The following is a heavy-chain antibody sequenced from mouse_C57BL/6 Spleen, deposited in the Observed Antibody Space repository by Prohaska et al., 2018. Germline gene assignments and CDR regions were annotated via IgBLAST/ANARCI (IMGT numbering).Heavy chain of an antibody. Sequence: QVQLQQPGAELVMPGASVKLSCKASGYTFTSYCMHWVKQRPGQGLEWIGEIDPSDSYTNYNQKFKGKATLTVDKSSSTAYMQLSSLTSEDSAVYYCARRDYSNPWFAYWGQGTLVTVSA. CDR2: IDPSDSYT. D-gene: IGHD2-5*01. CDR1: GYTFTSYC. V-gene: IGHV1-69*01. J-gene: IGHJ3*01. CDR3: ARRDYSNPWFAY.